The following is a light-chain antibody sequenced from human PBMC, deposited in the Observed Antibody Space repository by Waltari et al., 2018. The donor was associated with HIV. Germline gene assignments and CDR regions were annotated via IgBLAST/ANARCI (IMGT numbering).Light chain of an antibody. J-gene: IGLJ3*02. CDR3: GTWDHRLSAGV. Sequence: QSALTQPPSVSAAPGQKVTISCSGSSSNIGNDYVSWYQHVPGAAPKLLIYDNNKRPSGIPDRFSGSKSGTSATLGITGLQTGDEADYYCGTWDHRLSAGVFGGGTKLTVL. CDR2: DNN. V-gene: IGLV1-51*01. CDR1: SSNIGNDY.